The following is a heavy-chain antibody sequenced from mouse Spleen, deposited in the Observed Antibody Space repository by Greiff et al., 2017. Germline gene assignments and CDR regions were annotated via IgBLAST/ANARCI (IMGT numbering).Heavy chain of an antibody. CDR2: IHPSDSDT. D-gene: IGHD2-4*01. J-gene: IGHJ4*01. CDR1: GYTFTSYW. Sequence: QVQLQQPGAELVKPGASVKVSCKASGYTFTSYWMHWVKQRPGQGLEWIGRIHPSDSDTNYNQKFKGKATLTVDKSSSTAYMQLSSLTSGDSAVYYCAIKNDYEGYYAMDYWGQGTSVTVSS. CDR3: AIKNDYEGYYAMDY. V-gene: IGHV1-74*01.